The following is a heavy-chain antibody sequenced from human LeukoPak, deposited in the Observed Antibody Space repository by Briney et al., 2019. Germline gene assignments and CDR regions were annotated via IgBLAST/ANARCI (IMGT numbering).Heavy chain of an antibody. CDR3: ARDLRAAAGTGEVGY. V-gene: IGHV1-18*01. Sequence: ASVKVSCKASGYTFTSYGISWVRQAPGQGLEWMGWISAYNGNTNYAQKLQGRVTMTTDTSTSTAYMELSSLRSEDTAVYYCARDLRAAAGTGEVGYWGQGTLVTVSS. CDR1: GYTFTSYG. CDR2: ISAYNGNT. D-gene: IGHD6-13*01. J-gene: IGHJ4*02.